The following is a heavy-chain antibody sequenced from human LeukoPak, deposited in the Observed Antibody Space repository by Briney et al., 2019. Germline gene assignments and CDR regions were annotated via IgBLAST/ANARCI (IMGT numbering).Heavy chain of an antibody. CDR2: IYYSGST. D-gene: IGHD5-12*01. Sequence: PSETLSLTCTVSGGSISSGDYYWSWIRQPPGKGLEWIGYIYYSGSTYYNPSLKSRVTISVDTSKNQFSLKLSSVTAADTAVYYCAREEGGYSGYDYWFDPWGRGTLVTVSS. CDR1: GGSISSGDYY. V-gene: IGHV4-30-4*01. J-gene: IGHJ5*02. CDR3: AREEGGYSGYDYWFDP.